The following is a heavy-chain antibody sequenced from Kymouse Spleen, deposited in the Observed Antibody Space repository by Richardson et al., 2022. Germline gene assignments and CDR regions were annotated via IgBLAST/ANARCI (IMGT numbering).Heavy chain of an antibody. CDR1: GYTFTSYD. CDR2: MNPNSGNT. CDR3: ARAYGDYFYYYYYGMDV. D-gene: IGHD4-17*01. V-gene: IGHV1-8*01. J-gene: IGHJ6*02. Sequence: QVQLVQSGAEVKKPGASVKVSCKASGYTFTSYDINWVRQATGQGLEWMGWMNPNSGNTGYAQKFQGRVTMTRNTSISTAYMELSSLRSEDTAVYYCARAYGDYFYYYYYGMDVWGQGTTVTVSS.